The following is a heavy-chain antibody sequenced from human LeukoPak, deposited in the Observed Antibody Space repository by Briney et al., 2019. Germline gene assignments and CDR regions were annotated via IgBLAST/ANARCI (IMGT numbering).Heavy chain of an antibody. Sequence: RGGLRVSRVASRFTLLRYLISGVRPAPRKGVGGVVDIKQEGREKYYVYSLKGGFPISRDNAKNSLYLQMNRLRAEDTAVYYCARAGRVSGKTVDYWGQGTLVTVSS. V-gene: IGHV3-7*04. D-gene: IGHD3-10*01. CDR2: IKQEGREK. CDR3: ARAGRVSGKTVDY. CDR1: RFTLLRYL. J-gene: IGHJ4*02.